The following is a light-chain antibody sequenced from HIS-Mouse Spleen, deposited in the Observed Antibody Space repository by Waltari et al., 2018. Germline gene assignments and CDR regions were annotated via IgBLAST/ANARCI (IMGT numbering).Light chain of an antibody. Sequence: QSALTQPASVSGSPGQSITISCTGTSSDVGSYNLVSWYQQHPGKAPKLTLYECSKRPSGGSNRFSGSKSGNTASLTISGLQAEDEADYYCCSYAGSSTWVFGGGTKLAVL. J-gene: IGLJ3*02. CDR1: SSDVGSYNL. CDR2: ECS. CDR3: CSYAGSSTWV. V-gene: IGLV2-23*01.